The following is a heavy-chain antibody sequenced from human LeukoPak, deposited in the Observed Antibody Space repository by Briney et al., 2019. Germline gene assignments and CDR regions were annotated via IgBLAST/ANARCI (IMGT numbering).Heavy chain of an antibody. J-gene: IGHJ4*02. CDR3: AKSATKYSGYDEYYFDY. V-gene: IGHV3-23*01. CDR2: ISGSGGST. Sequence: WGSLRLSCAASGFTFSSYAMSWVRQAPGKGLEWVSAISGSGGSTYYADSVKGRFTIPGDNSKNTLYLQMNSLRAEDTAVYYCAKSATKYSGYDEYYFDYWGQGTLVTVSS. D-gene: IGHD5-12*01. CDR1: GFTFSSYA.